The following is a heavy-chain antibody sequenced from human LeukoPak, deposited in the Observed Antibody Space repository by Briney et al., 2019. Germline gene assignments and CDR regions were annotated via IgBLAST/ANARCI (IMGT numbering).Heavy chain of an antibody. D-gene: IGHD3-3*01. V-gene: IGHV1-18*01. CDR3: ARDNYYDFWSGPHYYYYYGMDV. CDR1: GYTFTSYG. CDR2: ISAYNGNT. Sequence: ASVKVSCKASGYTFTSYGISWVRQAPGQGLEWMGWISAYNGNTNYAQKLQGRVTMITDTSTSTAYMELRSLRSDDTAVYYCARDNYYDFWSGPHYYYYYGMDVWGQGTTVTVSS. J-gene: IGHJ6*02.